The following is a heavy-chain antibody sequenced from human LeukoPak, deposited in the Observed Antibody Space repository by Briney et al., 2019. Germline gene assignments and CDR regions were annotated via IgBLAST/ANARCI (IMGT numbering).Heavy chain of an antibody. V-gene: IGHV4-4*07. CDR1: GGSISSYY. D-gene: IGHD6-6*01. CDR3: ARGGIAARENAFDI. CDR2: IYTSGST. J-gene: IGHJ3*02. Sequence: SETLSLTCTASGGSISSYYWSWIRQPAGKGLEWIGRIYTSGSTNYNPSLKSRVTMSVDTSKNQFSLKLSSVTAADTAVYYCARGGIAARENAFDIWGQGTMVTVSS.